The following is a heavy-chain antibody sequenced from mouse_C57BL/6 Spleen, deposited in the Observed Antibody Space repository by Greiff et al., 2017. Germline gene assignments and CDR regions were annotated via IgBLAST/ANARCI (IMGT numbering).Heavy chain of an antibody. V-gene: IGHV1-19*01. Sequence: EVQLQESGPVLVKPGASVKMSCKASGYTFTDYYMNWVKQSHGKSLEWIGVINPYNGGTSYNQKFKGKATLTVDKSSSTAYMELNSLTSEDSAVYYCARSGGYYDDYWGQGTTLTVSS. CDR2: INPYNGGT. CDR3: ARSGGYYDDY. CDR1: GYTFTDYY. J-gene: IGHJ2*01. D-gene: IGHD1-1*02.